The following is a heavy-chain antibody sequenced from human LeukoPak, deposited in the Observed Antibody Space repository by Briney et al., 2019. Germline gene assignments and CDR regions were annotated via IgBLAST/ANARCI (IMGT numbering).Heavy chain of an antibody. Sequence: AGGSLRLSCAASGFTFSSYGMHWVRQAPGKGLEWVAVISYDGSNKYYADSVKGRFTISRDNSKNTLYLQMNSLRAEDTAVYYCAKDQSPYPSYYYDSSETFDYWGQGTLVTVSS. V-gene: IGHV3-30*18. CDR2: ISYDGSNK. CDR1: GFTFSSYG. D-gene: IGHD3-22*01. CDR3: AKDQSPYPSYYYDSSETFDY. J-gene: IGHJ4*02.